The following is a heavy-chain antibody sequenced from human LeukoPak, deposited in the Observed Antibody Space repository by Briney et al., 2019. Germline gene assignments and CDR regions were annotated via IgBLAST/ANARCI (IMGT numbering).Heavy chain of an antibody. CDR2: INAGNGNT. J-gene: IGHJ3*02. CDR3: ARGGYYGSGSYYKAHDAFDI. V-gene: IGHV1-3*01. CDR1: GYTFTGYY. D-gene: IGHD3-10*01. Sequence: ASVKVSCKASGYTFTGYYMHGVRQAPGQGLEWMGWINAGNGNTKYSQKFQGRVTITRDTSASTAYMELSSLRSEDTAVYYCARGGYYGSGSYYKAHDAFDIWGQGTMVTVSS.